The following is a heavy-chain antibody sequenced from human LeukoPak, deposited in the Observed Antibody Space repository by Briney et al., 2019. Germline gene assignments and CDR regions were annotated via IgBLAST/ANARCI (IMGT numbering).Heavy chain of an antibody. J-gene: IGHJ4*02. CDR1: GFTFSSYA. CDR3: ARDWLGYCSGGSCPLGY. Sequence: GGSLRLSCAASGFTFSSYAMSWVRQAPGKGLEWVSAISGSGGSTYYADSVKGRFTISRDNSKNTLYLQMNSLRAEDTAVYYCARDWLGYCSGGSCPLGYWGQGTLVTVSS. V-gene: IGHV3-23*01. CDR2: ISGSGGST. D-gene: IGHD2-15*01.